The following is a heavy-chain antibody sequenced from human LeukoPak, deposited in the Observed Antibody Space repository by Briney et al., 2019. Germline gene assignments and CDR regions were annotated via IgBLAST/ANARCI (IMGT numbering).Heavy chain of an antibody. CDR2: ISYDGSNK. J-gene: IGHJ5*02. CDR3: ARDPSTAMVNAPNWFDP. Sequence: PGRSLTLSCAASGFTFSSYAMHWVRQAPGKGLEWVAVISYDGSNKYYADSVKGRFTISRDNSKNTLYLQMNSLRAEDTAVYYCARDPSTAMVNAPNWFDPWGQGTLVTVSS. CDR1: GFTFSSYA. D-gene: IGHD5-18*01. V-gene: IGHV3-30*04.